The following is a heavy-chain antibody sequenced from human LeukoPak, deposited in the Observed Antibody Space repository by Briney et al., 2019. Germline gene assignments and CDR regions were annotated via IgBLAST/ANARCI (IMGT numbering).Heavy chain of an antibody. J-gene: IGHJ4*02. V-gene: IGHV3-74*01. D-gene: IGHD4-17*01. Sequence: PGGSLRLSCAASGFTFISYWMHWVRQAPGQGLVWVSRINSDGSSTSYADSVKGRFTISRDNAKNTLYLQMNSLRAEDTAVYYCARVLTRTGYFDYWGQGTLVTVSS. CDR2: INSDGSST. CDR1: GFTFISYW. CDR3: ARVLTRTGYFDY.